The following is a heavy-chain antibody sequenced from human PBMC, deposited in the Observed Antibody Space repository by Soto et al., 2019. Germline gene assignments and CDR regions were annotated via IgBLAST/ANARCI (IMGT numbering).Heavy chain of an antibody. Sequence: ASVKVSCKTSGYTFTGFYMHWVRQAPGHGLEWMGWINSNSGDTNYAQKFRGRVTVTRDTSISTVYMELSRLTSDDTAIYYCARDNTFGGVLAIFDNWGQGALVTVSS. J-gene: IGHJ4*02. V-gene: IGHV1-2*02. CDR1: GYTFTGFY. CDR2: INSNSGDT. CDR3: ARDNTFGGVLAIFDN. D-gene: IGHD3-16*02.